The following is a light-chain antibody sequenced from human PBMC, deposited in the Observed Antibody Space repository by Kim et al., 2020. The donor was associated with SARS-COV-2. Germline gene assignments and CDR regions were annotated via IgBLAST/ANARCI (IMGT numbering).Light chain of an antibody. CDR3: QQYSNWPRT. CDR2: GAS. V-gene: IGKV3-15*01. Sequence: EIVMTQSPATLWVSPGEGATLSCRASQSVGTNLVWYQQKPGQAPRVIIYGASTRATGVPARFSGSGSGTEFTLTISSLQSEDFAVYHCQQYSNWPRTFGQGTKVDIK. CDR1: QSVGTN. J-gene: IGKJ1*01.